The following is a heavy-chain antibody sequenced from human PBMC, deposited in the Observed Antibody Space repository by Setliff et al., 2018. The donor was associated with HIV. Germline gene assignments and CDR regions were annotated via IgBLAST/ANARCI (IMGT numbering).Heavy chain of an antibody. D-gene: IGHD3-22*01. CDR2: MNPNSGNA. Sequence: ASVKVSCKASGYTFSDYYLHWVRQAPGQGLEWMGWMNPNSGNAEYAQRFQGRVTITRDTSASTAYMELSSLRSEDTAVYYCATFFLNTMTSCPACPDAFDIWGQGTMVTVSS. CDR3: ATFFLNTMTSCPACPDAFDI. J-gene: IGHJ3*02. CDR1: GYTFSDYY. V-gene: IGHV1-2*02.